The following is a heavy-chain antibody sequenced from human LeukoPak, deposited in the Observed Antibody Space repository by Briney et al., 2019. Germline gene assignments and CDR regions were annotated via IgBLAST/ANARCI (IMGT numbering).Heavy chain of an antibody. CDR3: ASVSGGDYGDYYYYGMDV. CDR2: IYYSGST. Sequence: SETLSLTCTVSGGSISSYYWRWIRQPPGKGLEWIGYIYYSGSTNYNPSLKSRVTISVDTSKNQFSLKLSSVTAADTAVYYCASVSGGDYGDYYYYGMDVWGQGTTVTVSS. V-gene: IGHV4-59*01. J-gene: IGHJ6*02. D-gene: IGHD4-17*01. CDR1: GGSISSYY.